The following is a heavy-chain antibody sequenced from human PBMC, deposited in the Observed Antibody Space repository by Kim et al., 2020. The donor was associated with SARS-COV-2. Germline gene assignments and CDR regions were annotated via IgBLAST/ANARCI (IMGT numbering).Heavy chain of an antibody. CDR3: AREGGRRFGDRAFDI. J-gene: IGHJ3*02. CDR2: ISHNGRT. CDR1: GGSISGYY. Sequence: SETLSLTCTVSGGSISGYYWSWIRQPPGKGLEWIGYISHNGRTNHNPSLMTRVTISVDMSQNQFSLKLYSVTAADTAVYYCAREGGRRFGDRAFDIWGQGTMVTVSS. D-gene: IGHD3-10*01. V-gene: IGHV4-59*01.